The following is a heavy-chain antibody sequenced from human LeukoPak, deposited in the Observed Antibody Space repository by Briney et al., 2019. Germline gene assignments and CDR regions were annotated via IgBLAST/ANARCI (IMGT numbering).Heavy chain of an antibody. CDR3: AGDEGWTFDI. D-gene: IGHD5-24*01. J-gene: IGHJ3*02. CDR1: GFSFSTHW. Sequence: AGGSLRLSCAASGFSFSTHWMSWFRQAPGKGLEWVALIKQDGSDIHYVDSVKGRFTISRDNAKNSLSLQMNSLRADDTAVYYCAGDEGWTFDIWGQGTKVTVSS. V-gene: IGHV3-7*01. CDR2: IKQDGSDI.